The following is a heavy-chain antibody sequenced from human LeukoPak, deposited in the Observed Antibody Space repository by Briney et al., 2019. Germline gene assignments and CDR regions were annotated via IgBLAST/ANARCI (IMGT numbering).Heavy chain of an antibody. V-gene: IGHV3-30*02. CDR3: AKDGSSYYYIYY. Sequence: GGSLRPSCAASGFTFNSYGMHWVRQAPGKGLEWLAFISYDGSNTYYADSVKVRFTVSRDDSKSTLYLQMNSLRADDTAVYYCAKDGSSYYYIYYWGQGTLVTVSS. CDR2: ISYDGSNT. J-gene: IGHJ4*02. D-gene: IGHD3-22*01. CDR1: GFTFNSYG.